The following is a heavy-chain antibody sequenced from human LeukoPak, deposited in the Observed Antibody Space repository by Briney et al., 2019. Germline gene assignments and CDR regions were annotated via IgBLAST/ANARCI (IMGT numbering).Heavy chain of an antibody. V-gene: IGHV1-18*01. J-gene: IGHJ4*02. CDR1: GYTFTSYG. CDR3: ARDRENGWFGESETSYFDY. Sequence: ASVKVSCKASGYTFTSYGISWVRQAPGQGLEWMGWISAYNGNTNYAQKLQGRVTTTTDTSTSTAYMELRSLRSDDTAVYYCARDRENGWFGESETSYFDYWGQGTLVTVSS. D-gene: IGHD3-10*01. CDR2: ISAYNGNT.